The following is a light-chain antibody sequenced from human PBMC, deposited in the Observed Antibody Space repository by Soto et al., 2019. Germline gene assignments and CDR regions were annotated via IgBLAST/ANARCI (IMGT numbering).Light chain of an antibody. CDR1: NSNIGNDA. Sequence: QSVLTQPPSASETPGQRVTISCSGSNSNIGNDAVHWYHQVPRTAPKFLIYTNNQRPSGVPDRFSVSKPGTSASLAISGLQSEADSDYYCAAWDDSLSGPVFGGGTKLTVL. J-gene: IGLJ3*02. CDR2: TNN. V-gene: IGLV1-44*01. CDR3: AAWDDSLSGPV.